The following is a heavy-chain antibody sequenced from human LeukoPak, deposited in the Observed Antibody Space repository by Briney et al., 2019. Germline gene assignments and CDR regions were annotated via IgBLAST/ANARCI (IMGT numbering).Heavy chain of an antibody. CDR2: ISPSGGST. Sequence: ASVKVSCKASGYTFTSYYMHWVRQAPGQGLEWMGIISPSGGSTSYAQKFQGRVTMTRDTSTSTVYMELSSLRSEDTAVYYCARPFYDFWSGYYTGMGDWFDPWGQGTLVTVSS. D-gene: IGHD3-3*01. CDR1: GYTFTSYY. J-gene: IGHJ5*02. CDR3: ARPFYDFWSGYYTGMGDWFDP. V-gene: IGHV1-46*01.